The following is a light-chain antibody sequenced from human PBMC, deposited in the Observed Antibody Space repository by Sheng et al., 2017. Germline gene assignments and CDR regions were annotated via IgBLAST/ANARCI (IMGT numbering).Light chain of an antibody. CDR1: QSVKSNY. CDR2: GAS. Sequence: DIVLTQSPGTLSLSPGERATLSCRASQSVKSNYLTWYQQKPGQAPRLLIYGASSRATGIPDRFSGSGSGTDFTLTISRPEPEDSAVYYCQQYGIAGYTFGQGTKVEI. J-gene: IGKJ2*01. V-gene: IGKV3-20*01. CDR3: QQYGIAGYT.